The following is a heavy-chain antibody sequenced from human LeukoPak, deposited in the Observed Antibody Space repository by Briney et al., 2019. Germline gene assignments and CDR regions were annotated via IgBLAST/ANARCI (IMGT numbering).Heavy chain of an antibody. D-gene: IGHD5-18*01. Sequence: ASVKVSCKASGYTFTGYYMHWVRQAPGQGLEWMGWINPNSGGTNYAQKFQGRVTMTRDTSISTAYMELSRLRSDDTAVYYCARDQDTAMVPSGYWGQGTLVTVSS. CDR2: INPNSGGT. CDR1: GYTFTGYY. J-gene: IGHJ4*02. V-gene: IGHV1-2*02. CDR3: ARDQDTAMVPSGY.